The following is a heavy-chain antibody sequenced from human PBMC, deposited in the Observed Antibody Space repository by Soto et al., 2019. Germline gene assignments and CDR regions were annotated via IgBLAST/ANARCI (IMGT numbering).Heavy chain of an antibody. CDR3: XXXXXXXPGY. V-gene: IGHV1-18*01. J-gene: IGHJ4*02. CDR2: ISAYNGNT. CDR1: GYTFTSYG. Sequence: QVQLVQSGAEVKKPGASVKVSCKASGYTFTSYGISSVRQAPGQGLEWMGWISAYNGNTNYAQKLQGRVTMTTDTSTSTAXXEXXXXXXXXXXXXXXXXXXXXXPGYWGQGTLVTVSS.